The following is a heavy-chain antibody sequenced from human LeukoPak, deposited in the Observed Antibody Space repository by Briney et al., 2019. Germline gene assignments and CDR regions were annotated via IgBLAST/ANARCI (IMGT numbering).Heavy chain of an antibody. CDR1: GFTFSSYG. Sequence: GGSLGLSCAASGFTFSSYGMHWVRQAPGKGLEWVAFIRYDGSNKYYADSVKGRFTISRDNSKNTLYLQMNSLRAEDTAVCYCAKGGYCSSTSCYYDAFDIWGQGTMVTVSS. D-gene: IGHD2-2*01. V-gene: IGHV3-30*02. CDR3: AKGGYCSSTSCYYDAFDI. J-gene: IGHJ3*02. CDR2: IRYDGSNK.